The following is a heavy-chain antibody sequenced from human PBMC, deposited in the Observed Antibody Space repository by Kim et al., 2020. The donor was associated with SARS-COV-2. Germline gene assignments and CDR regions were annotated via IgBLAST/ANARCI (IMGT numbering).Heavy chain of an antibody. CDR1: GFTFSSYA. J-gene: IGHJ4*02. V-gene: IGHV3-30*04. CDR2: ISYDGSNK. CDR3: ARAYTQPAVAPLFDY. Sequence: GGSLRLSCAASGFTFSSYAMHWVRQAPGKGLEWVAVISYDGSNKYYVDSVKGRFTISRDNSKNTLYLQMNSLRAEDTAVYYCARAYTQPAVAPLFDYWGQGTLVTVSS. D-gene: IGHD6-19*01.